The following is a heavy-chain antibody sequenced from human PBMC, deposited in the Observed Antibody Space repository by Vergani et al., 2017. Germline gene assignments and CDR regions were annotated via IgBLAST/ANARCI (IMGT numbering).Heavy chain of an antibody. J-gene: IGHJ4*02. CDR2: IYYSGTT. CDR3: AKQYASGSYKH. D-gene: IGHD3-10*01. Sequence: QLQLQESGPGLVKPSETLSLTCAVSGVSIGSTSDYWAWIRQPPGKGLEWIATIYYSGTTYYNPSLKSRVTISIDTSKNQFSLKLTSVTATDTAMYYCAKQYASGSYKHWGQGTLVTVSS. V-gene: IGHV4-39*01. CDR1: GVSIGSTSDY.